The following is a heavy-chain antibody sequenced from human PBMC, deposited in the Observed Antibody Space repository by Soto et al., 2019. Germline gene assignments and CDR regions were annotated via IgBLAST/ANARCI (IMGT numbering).Heavy chain of an antibody. J-gene: IGHJ1*01. CDR3: ATNGGYYDTSGPKYFPH. Sequence: SETLSLTCTVSGGSIRTGGYYWSWIRQHPGKGLECIGYIYYSGTTYYNPSLKSRITISVDASKSQFSLKLSSVTAADTAVYYCATNGGYYDTSGPKYFPHWGLGTLVTV. CDR2: IYYSGTT. V-gene: IGHV4-31*03. CDR1: GGSIRTGGYY. D-gene: IGHD3-10*01.